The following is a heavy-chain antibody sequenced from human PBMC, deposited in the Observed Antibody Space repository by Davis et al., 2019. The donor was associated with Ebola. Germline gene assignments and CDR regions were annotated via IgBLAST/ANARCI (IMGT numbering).Heavy chain of an antibody. D-gene: IGHD3-3*01. J-gene: IGHJ6*02. CDR3: AKDLTFWRGCMDV. V-gene: IGHV3-21*01. CDR2: ISSSSSYI. CDR1: GFTFSSYS. Sequence: GESLKISCAASGFTFSSYSMNWVRQAPGKGLEWVSSISSSSSYIYYADSVKGRFIISRDNAKNSLYLQMNSLRAEDTAVYYCAKDLTFWRGCMDVWGQGTTVTVSS.